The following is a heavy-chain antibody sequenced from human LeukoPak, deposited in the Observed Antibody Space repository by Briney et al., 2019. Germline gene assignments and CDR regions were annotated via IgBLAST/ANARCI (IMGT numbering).Heavy chain of an antibody. CDR1: GYTFTGYY. V-gene: IGHV1-2*02. Sequence: ASVKVSCKASGYTFTGYYMHWVRQAPGQGLEWMGWINPNSGGTNYAQKFQGRVTMTRDTSISTAYMELSRLRSDDTAVYYCARPPGIGDQNWLDPWGQGTLVTVSS. CDR3: ARPPGIGDQNWLDP. D-gene: IGHD6-13*01. J-gene: IGHJ5*02. CDR2: INPNSGGT.